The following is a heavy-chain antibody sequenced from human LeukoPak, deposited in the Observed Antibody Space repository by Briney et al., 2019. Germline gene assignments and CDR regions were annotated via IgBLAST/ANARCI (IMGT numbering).Heavy chain of an antibody. Sequence: PGGSLILSCGGSGFTFRSYPMSWVRQAPGKGLEWVSGISGSGGSTYYAGSVKGRFAISRDNSKNTVYLQMNSLRGEDTAVYYCAKGGDYGFDADWGQGTLVTVSS. CDR2: ISGSGGST. CDR1: GFTFRSYP. D-gene: IGHD2/OR15-2a*01. CDR3: AKGGDYGFDAD. V-gene: IGHV3-23*01. J-gene: IGHJ4*02.